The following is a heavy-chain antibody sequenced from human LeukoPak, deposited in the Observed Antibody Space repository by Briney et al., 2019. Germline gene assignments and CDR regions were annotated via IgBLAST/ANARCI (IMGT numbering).Heavy chain of an antibody. CDR3: ARGNYIITIFGVVIAYFDY. V-gene: IGHV4-39*07. Sequence: TSETLSLTCTVSGGSISSSSYYWGWIRQPPGKGLEWIGSIYYSGSTYYNPSLKSRVTISVDTSKNQFSLKLSSVTAADTAVYYCARGNYIITIFGVVIAYFDYWGQGTLVTVSS. CDR2: IYYSGST. CDR1: GGSISSSSYY. D-gene: IGHD3-3*01. J-gene: IGHJ4*02.